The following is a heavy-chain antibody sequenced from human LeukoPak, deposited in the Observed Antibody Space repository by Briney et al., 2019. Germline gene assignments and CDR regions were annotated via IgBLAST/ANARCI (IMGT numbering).Heavy chain of an antibody. Sequence: ASVKVSCKASGYTFTSYGISWVRQAPGQGLEWMGWISAYNGNTNYAQKLQGRVTMTTDTSTSTAYTELRSLRSDDTAVYYCARGIGDFWSGYYFDYSGQGTLVTVSS. V-gene: IGHV1-18*01. J-gene: IGHJ4*02. D-gene: IGHD3-3*01. CDR1: GYTFTSYG. CDR3: ARGIGDFWSGYYFDY. CDR2: ISAYNGNT.